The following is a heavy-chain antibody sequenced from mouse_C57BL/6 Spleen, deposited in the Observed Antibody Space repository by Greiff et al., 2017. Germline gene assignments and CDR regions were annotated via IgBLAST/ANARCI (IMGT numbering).Heavy chain of an antibody. V-gene: IGHV1-39*01. CDR2: INPNYGTT. Sequence: VHVKQSGPELVKPGASVKISCKASGYSFTDYNMNWVKQSNGKSLEWIGVINPNYGTTSYNQKFKGKATLTVDQSSSTAYMQLNSLTSEDSAVYYCGVGRGFAYWGQGTLVTVSA. J-gene: IGHJ3*01. CDR3: GVGRGFAY. D-gene: IGHD4-1*01. CDR1: GYSFTDYN.